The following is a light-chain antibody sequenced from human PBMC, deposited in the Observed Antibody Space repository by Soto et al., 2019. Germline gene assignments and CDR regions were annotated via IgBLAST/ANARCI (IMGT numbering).Light chain of an antibody. V-gene: IGLV1-44*01. J-gene: IGLJ1*01. Sequence: QSVLTQPPSTSGTPGQRVTISCSRSRSNIGSNTVTWYQQLPGTAPKLLIYSNTQRPSGVPDRFSGSQSGTSASLTISGLQSEDEADYYCQSYDSSLSGYVFGTGTKVTVL. CDR2: SNT. CDR1: RSNIGSNT. CDR3: QSYDSSLSGYV.